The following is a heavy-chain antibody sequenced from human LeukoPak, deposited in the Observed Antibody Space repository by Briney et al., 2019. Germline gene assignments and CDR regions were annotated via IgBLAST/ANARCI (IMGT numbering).Heavy chain of an antibody. J-gene: IGHJ4*02. Sequence: KPSETLSLTCTVSGDSIGGSVDYWVWIRQPPGKGLEWIGSIFYSGRTYYNPSLKGRVTISVDTSKNQFSLKLTSVTAADTALYYCARQAGSGGCLDYWGQGTLVTVSS. CDR2: IFYSGRT. CDR1: GDSIGGSVDY. CDR3: ARQAGSGGCLDY. V-gene: IGHV4-39*01. D-gene: IGHD3-10*01.